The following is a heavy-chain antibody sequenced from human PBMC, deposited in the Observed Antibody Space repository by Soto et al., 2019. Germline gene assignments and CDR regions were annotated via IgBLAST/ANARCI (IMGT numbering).Heavy chain of an antibody. Sequence: ASVKVSCKASGYTFTGYYIHCVREAPGQGLEWMGWINPQTGGTSYAQKFQGRVTLSRDTSINTAYLELSRLRFDDAAVYFCARERYQVISDGMDVWGQGTTVTVSS. J-gene: IGHJ6*02. D-gene: IGHD2-2*01. CDR1: GYTFTGYY. CDR3: ARERYQVISDGMDV. CDR2: INPQTGGT. V-gene: IGHV1-2*02.